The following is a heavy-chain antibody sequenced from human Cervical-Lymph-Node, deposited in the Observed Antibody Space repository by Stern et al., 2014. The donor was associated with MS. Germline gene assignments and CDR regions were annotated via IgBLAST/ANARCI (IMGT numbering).Heavy chain of an antibody. Sequence: EVQLVESGAEVKKPGESLKISCKGSGYRFNSYWIGWVRQMPGKGLEWMGIIYPGDSDIRYSPSFRGQVTIAADKSISTAYLQWSSLKASDTAMYYCARHYDILTAYYRMDVWGQGTTVTVSS. CDR3: ARHYDILTAYYRMDV. J-gene: IGHJ6*02. CDR2: IYPGDSDI. V-gene: IGHV5-51*01. D-gene: IGHD3-9*01. CDR1: GYRFNSYW.